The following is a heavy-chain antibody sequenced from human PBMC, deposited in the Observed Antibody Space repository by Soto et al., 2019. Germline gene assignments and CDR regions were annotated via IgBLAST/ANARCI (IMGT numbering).Heavy chain of an antibody. CDR3: ARSIRGPRRFNGMDV. J-gene: IGHJ6*02. CDR2: IERDDDDK. V-gene: IGHV2-70*13. CDR1: GFSLTSPGMC. D-gene: IGHD4-17*01. Sequence: ESGPRLVNPTETLTLTCTFSGFSLTSPGMCVSWIRQSPGKALEWLALIERDDDDKYYSTSLKTRLTISKDTRKNQVVLTMANMEPADTATYYCARSIRGPRRFNGMDVWGQGTTVTVSS.